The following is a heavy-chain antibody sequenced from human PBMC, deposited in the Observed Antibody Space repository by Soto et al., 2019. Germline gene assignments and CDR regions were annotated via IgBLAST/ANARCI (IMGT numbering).Heavy chain of an antibody. D-gene: IGHD2-8*01. V-gene: IGHV1-69*13. CDR3: ASPSTAYCTNGVCAYYYYGMDV. CDR2: IIPIFGTA. Sequence: SVKVSCKASGGTFSSYAISWVRQAPGQGLEWMGGIIPIFGTANYAQKFQGRVTITADESTSTAYMELSSLRSEDTAVYYCASPSTAYCTNGVCAYYYYGMDVWGQGTTVTVSS. CDR1: GGTFSSYA. J-gene: IGHJ6*02.